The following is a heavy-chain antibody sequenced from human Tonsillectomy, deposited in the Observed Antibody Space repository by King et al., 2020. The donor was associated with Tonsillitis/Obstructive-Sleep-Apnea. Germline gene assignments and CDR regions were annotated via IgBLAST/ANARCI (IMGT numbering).Heavy chain of an antibody. D-gene: IGHD3-16*01. CDR1: GFTFSSYW. Sequence: VQLVESGGGLVQPGGSLRLSCAASGFTFSSYWMSWVRQAPGKGLEWVANIKQDGTEKHNVDSVKGRFTISRDNAKNSLYLQMSSLRAEDTAVYYCAREAWGSLDSWGQGTLVTVSS. V-gene: IGHV3-7*03. CDR3: AREAWGSLDS. J-gene: IGHJ4*02. CDR2: IKQDGTEK.